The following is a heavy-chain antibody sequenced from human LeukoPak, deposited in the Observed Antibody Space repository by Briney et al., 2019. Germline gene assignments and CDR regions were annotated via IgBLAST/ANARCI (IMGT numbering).Heavy chain of an antibody. J-gene: IGHJ4*02. D-gene: IGHD5-18*01. Sequence: GGSLRLSCAASGFMFSSSWMAWVRQAPGKGLEWVANIKEDGSDKNYVDSMKGRFTISRDNAKNSLYLQMNSLRAEDTAVYYCARNAAYGYDRFDYWGQGTQVTVSS. CDR2: IKEDGSDK. V-gene: IGHV3-7*01. CDR1: GFMFSSSW. CDR3: ARNAAYGYDRFDY.